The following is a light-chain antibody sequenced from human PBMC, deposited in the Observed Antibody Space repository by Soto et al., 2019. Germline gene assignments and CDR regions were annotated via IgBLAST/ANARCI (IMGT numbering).Light chain of an antibody. CDR3: SSYGGSNNFVI. Sequence: QSALTQPPSASGSPGQSVTISCTGTSSDVGGYNYVSWYQHHPGKAPKLMIFEVSQRPSGVPDRFSGSKSGNTASLTVSWLQAEDEGDYYCSSYGGSNNFVILGGGTKVTVL. CDR1: SSDVGGYNY. CDR2: EVS. V-gene: IGLV2-8*01. J-gene: IGLJ2*01.